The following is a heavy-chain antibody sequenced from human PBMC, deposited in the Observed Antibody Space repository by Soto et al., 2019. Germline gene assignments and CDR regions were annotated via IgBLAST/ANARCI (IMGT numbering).Heavy chain of an antibody. Sequence: GASVKVSCKASGYTFTSYAMHWVRQAPGQRLEWMGWINAGNVNTKYSQKFQGRVTITRDTSASTAYMELSSLRSEDTAVYYCARVSGWYYFDYWGQGTLVTVSS. D-gene: IGHD6-19*01. J-gene: IGHJ4*02. V-gene: IGHV1-3*01. CDR2: INAGNVNT. CDR3: ARVSGWYYFDY. CDR1: GYTFTSYA.